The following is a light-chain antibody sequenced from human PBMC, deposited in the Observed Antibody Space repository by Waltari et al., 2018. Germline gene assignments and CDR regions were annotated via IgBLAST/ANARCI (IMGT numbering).Light chain of an antibody. V-gene: IGLV2-23*02. CDR1: SPAIGTYNV. CDR3: CSYAGSMV. CDR2: GVT. Sequence: QSALTQPASVSGSPGQSITISCTGSSPAIGTYNVVSWYQHHPGKAPKLIIYGVTNRPSGVSNRFSGSKSGNTASLTISGLQTEDEADYYCCSYAGSMVFGGGTKLTVL. J-gene: IGLJ2*01.